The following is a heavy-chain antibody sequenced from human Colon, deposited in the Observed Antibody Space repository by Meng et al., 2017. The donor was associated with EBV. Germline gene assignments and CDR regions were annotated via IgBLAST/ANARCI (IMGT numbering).Heavy chain of an antibody. CDR1: GGSLSSRNW. CDR3: ARVGAYCGGDCYHPR. J-gene: IGHJ4*02. Sequence: QVQLQGAGSGLVKPSGTLPLPCAVSGGSLSSRNWWSWVRQPPGRGLEWIGEIYHSGSTNYNPSLKSRVTISVDESKNQFSLRLSSVTAADTAVYYCARVGAYCGGDCYHPRWGQGTLVTVSS. CDR2: IYHSGST. D-gene: IGHD2-21*02. V-gene: IGHV4-4*02.